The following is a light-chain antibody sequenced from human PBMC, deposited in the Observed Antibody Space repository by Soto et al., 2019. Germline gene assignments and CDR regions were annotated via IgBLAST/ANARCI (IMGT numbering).Light chain of an antibody. CDR2: RTS. CDR3: QQYDSSSYT. V-gene: IGKV3-20*01. J-gene: IGKJ1*01. Sequence: IVRTPSPGTLSVSPVERATLSCMASQSISSNLAWYQQKPGQAPKLLMYRTSSRATGIPDRFSGRESGTDFTLTITTLEPEDFAAYYCQQYDSSSYTFGQGTKVDIK. CDR1: QSISSN.